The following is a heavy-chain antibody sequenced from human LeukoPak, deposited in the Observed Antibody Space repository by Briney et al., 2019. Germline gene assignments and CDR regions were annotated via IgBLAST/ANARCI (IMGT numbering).Heavy chain of an antibody. J-gene: IGHJ4*02. Sequence: PSETLSLTCTVSGGFISNYYWSWIQQPAGKGLEWIGRIYSSGTTKYNPSLKSRVTISVDKSKNQFSLKLSSVTAADTAVYYCARALRSGDYFDYRGQGTLVTVSS. CDR1: GGFISNYY. D-gene: IGHD2-15*01. CDR2: IYSSGTT. CDR3: ARALRSGDYFDY. V-gene: IGHV4-4*07.